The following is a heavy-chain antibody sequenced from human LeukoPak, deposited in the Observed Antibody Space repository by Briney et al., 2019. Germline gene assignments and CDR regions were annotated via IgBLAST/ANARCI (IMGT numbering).Heavy chain of an antibody. J-gene: IGHJ4*02. CDR1: GGSISSYY. D-gene: IGHD6-19*01. Sequence: SETLSLTCTVSGGSISSYYWSWIRQPPGKGLEWIGYIYYSGSTNYNPSLKSRVTISVDTSKNQFSLKLSSVTAADTAVYYCARETDSGGWYPYYFDYWGQGTLVTVSS. CDR3: ARETDSGGWYPYYFDY. V-gene: IGHV4-59*01. CDR2: IYYSGST.